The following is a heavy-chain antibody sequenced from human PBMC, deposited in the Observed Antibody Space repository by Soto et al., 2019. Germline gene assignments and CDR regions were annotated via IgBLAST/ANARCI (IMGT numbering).Heavy chain of an antibody. V-gene: IGHV4-34*01. CDR1: GPSFSGYY. Sequence: SETLSLTCAVYGPSFSGYYWRWIRPPPGKGLEWIGEINHSGSTNYNPSLKSRVTISVDTSKNQFSLKLSSVTGADTAVYYCARGRPASITIFGVVIGHYMDVWGKGTTVTVSS. CDR2: INHSGST. CDR3: ARGRPASITIFGVVIGHYMDV. J-gene: IGHJ6*03. D-gene: IGHD3-3*01.